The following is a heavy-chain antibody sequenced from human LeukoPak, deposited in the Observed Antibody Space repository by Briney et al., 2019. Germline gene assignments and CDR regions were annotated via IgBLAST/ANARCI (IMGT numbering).Heavy chain of an antibody. Sequence: ASVTVSCKASGYTFTIYYMHWVRQAPGQGLEWMGIINPSGGSTSYAQKFQGRVTMTRDTSTSTVYMELSSLRSEDTAVYYCARVEWELHNDDYWGQGTLVTVSS. V-gene: IGHV1-46*01. D-gene: IGHD1-26*01. CDR2: INPSGGST. CDR3: ARVEWELHNDDY. J-gene: IGHJ4*02. CDR1: GYTFTIYY.